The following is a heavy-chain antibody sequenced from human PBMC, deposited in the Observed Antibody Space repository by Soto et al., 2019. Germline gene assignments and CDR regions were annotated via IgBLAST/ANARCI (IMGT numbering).Heavy chain of an antibody. CDR3: ARRVGYYDSSGYYYDWFDP. D-gene: IGHD3-22*01. V-gene: IGHV5-51*01. Sequence: EVQLVQSGAEVKKPGESLQISCKGSGYSFTSYWIGWVRQMPGKGLEWMGIIYPGDSDTRYSPSFQGQVTISADKSISTAYLQWSSLKASDTAMYYCARRVGYYDSSGYYYDWFDPWGQGTLVTVSS. J-gene: IGHJ5*02. CDR1: GYSFTSYW. CDR2: IYPGDSDT.